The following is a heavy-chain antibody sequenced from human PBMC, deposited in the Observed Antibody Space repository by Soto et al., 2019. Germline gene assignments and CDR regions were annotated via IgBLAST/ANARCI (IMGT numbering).Heavy chain of an antibody. CDR1: GYTFTSYY. J-gene: IGHJ4*01. V-gene: IGHV1-46*03. D-gene: IGHD3-10*01. Sequence: GASVKVSCKASGYTFTSYYMHWVRQAPGQGLEWMGIINPSGGSTSYAQKFQGRVTMTRDTSTSTVYMELSSLRSEDTAVYYCARDLWFGESGPYYFDYWGHGTLVTVSS. CDR2: INPSGGST. CDR3: ARDLWFGESGPYYFDY.